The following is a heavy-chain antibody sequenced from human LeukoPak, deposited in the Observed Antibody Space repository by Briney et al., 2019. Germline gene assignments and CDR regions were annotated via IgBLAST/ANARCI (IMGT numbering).Heavy chain of an antibody. V-gene: IGHV3-7*01. D-gene: IGHD1-26*01. CDR2: IKYDGSAK. CDR1: GFTLSSYW. J-gene: IGHJ4*02. Sequence: GGSLRLSCAAFGFTLSSYWMSWVRQAPGKGLEWVANIKYDGSAKYYVDSVKGRFNISRDDAKNSLYLEMNSLRAEDTAVYYCARDLFSGSYQEDFWGQGALVSVSS. CDR3: ARDLFSGSYQEDF.